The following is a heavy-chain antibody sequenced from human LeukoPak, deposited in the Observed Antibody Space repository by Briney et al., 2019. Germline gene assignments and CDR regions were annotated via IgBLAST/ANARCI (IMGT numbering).Heavy chain of an antibody. CDR3: ARGTTVTAIFDY. CDR2: IYYSGST. Sequence: SETLSLTCTVSGGSISSGDYYWSWIRQHPGKGLEWIGYIYYSGSTYYNPSLKSRVTISVDTSKNQFSLKLSSVTAADTAVYYCARGTTVTAIFDYWGQGTLVTVSS. D-gene: IGHD4-11*01. V-gene: IGHV4-31*03. J-gene: IGHJ4*02. CDR1: GGSISSGDYY.